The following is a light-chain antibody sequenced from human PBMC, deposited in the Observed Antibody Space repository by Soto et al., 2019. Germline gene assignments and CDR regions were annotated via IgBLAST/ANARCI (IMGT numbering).Light chain of an antibody. CDR1: SGSIASNY. CDR3: QSYDSSNHPYVV. CDR2: EDN. J-gene: IGLJ2*01. Sequence: NFMLTQPHSVSESPGKTVTISCTRSSGSIASNYVQWYQQRPGSAPTTVIYEDNQRPSGVPDRFSGSIDSSSNSASLTISGLKTEDEADYYCQSYDSSNHPYVVFGGGTKLTVL. V-gene: IGLV6-57*04.